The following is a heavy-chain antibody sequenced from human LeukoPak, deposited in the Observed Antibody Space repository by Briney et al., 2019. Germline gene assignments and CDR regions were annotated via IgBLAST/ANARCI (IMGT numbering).Heavy chain of an antibody. V-gene: IGHV3-13*04. CDR3: ARSPYCSGGSCYPGWFDP. Sequence: QPGGSLRLSCAASGFTFSTYDMHWVRQATGKGLEWVSAIGVATDTYYPGSVKGRFTISRENAKNSLYLQMNSLRAGDTAVYYCARSPYCSGGSCYPGWFDPWGQGTLVTVSS. D-gene: IGHD2-15*01. J-gene: IGHJ5*02. CDR2: IGVATDT. CDR1: GFTFSTYD.